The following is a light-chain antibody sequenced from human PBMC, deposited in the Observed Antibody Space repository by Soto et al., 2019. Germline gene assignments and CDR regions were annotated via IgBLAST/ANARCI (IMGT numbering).Light chain of an antibody. CDR1: ESLFHSSNEKNY. Sequence: DFVMTQSPDSLPVSLGERATINCKSSESLFHSSNEKNYLAWYQQKPGQPPKLLIYWASTRESGVPDRFSGSGSGTDFTLTINSLQAEDVAVYFCHQYYAFPRTFGQGTKVEIK. V-gene: IGKV4-1*01. CDR2: WAS. J-gene: IGKJ1*01. CDR3: HQYYAFPRT.